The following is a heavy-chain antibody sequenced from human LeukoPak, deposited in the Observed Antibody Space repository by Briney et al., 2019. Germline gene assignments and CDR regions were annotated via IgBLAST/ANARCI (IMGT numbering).Heavy chain of an antibody. CDR3: ARGARYCSSTSCYTAVGDY. CDR1: GYTFTSYG. CDR2: ISAYNGNT. V-gene: IGHV1-18*01. J-gene: IGHJ4*02. Sequence: ASVKVSCKASGYTFTSYGISWVRQAPGQGLEWMGWISAYNGNTNYAQKLQGRVTMTTDTSTITAYMELRSLRSDDTAVYYCARGARYCSSTSCYTAVGDYWGQGTLVTVSS. D-gene: IGHD2-2*02.